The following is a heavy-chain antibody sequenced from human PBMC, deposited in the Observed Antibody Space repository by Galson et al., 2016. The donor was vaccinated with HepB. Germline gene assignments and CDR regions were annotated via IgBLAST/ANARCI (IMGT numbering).Heavy chain of an antibody. CDR2: IIPIFGTT. CDR1: GDTFSTYA. CDR3: ARDTMVRGAKMDY. V-gene: IGHV1-69*13. D-gene: IGHD3-10*01. Sequence: SVKVSCKASGDTFSTYAISWARQTPGQGPEWMGGIIPIFGTTNYAQRFQGRVMITADESTSTAYMELSSLRSEDTAVYYCARDTMVRGAKMDYWGQGTLVTVSS. J-gene: IGHJ4*02.